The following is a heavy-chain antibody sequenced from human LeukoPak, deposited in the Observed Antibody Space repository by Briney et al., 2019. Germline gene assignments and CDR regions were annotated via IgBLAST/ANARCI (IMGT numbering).Heavy chain of an antibody. CDR2: IREDGSEK. CDR3: ARDRFGGMDV. Sequence: PGGSLRLSCAASGFMFSSYWMIWVRQAPAKGLEWVASIREDGSEKYNLESLKGRFTISRDNAKNSLYLQMNTLRVEDTAVYYCARDRFGGMDVWGKGTTVTVSP. CDR1: GFMFSSYW. D-gene: IGHD3-10*01. J-gene: IGHJ6*04. V-gene: IGHV3-7*01.